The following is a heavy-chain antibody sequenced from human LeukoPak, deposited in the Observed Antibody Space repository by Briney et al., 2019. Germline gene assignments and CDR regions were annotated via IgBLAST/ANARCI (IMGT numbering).Heavy chain of an antibody. CDR2: ISGSGGST. Sequence: GGSLRLSCAASGFTFDSYGMNWVRQAPGRGLEWVSAISGSGGSTYYADAVKGRVTISRGNAKNTLYLQMNSLRAEDTAVYYCAKPLPIFGTDFDYWAQGPLVPVSS. V-gene: IGHV3-23*01. CDR3: AKPLPIFGTDFDY. D-gene: IGHD3-3*01. CDR1: GFTFDSYG. J-gene: IGHJ4*02.